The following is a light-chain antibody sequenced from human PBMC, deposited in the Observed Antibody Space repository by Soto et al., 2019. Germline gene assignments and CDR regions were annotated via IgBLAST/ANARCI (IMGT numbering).Light chain of an antibody. Sequence: EIVMTQSPATLSVSPGERATFSCRASQSVSSHLAWYQQKPGQAPRLLIYDASNRATGIPARFSGSGSGTDFTLTISRLEPEDFALYYCQQYGSSAPITFGQGTRLEI. J-gene: IGKJ5*01. CDR2: DAS. V-gene: IGKV3-20*01. CDR3: QQYGSSAPIT. CDR1: QSVSSH.